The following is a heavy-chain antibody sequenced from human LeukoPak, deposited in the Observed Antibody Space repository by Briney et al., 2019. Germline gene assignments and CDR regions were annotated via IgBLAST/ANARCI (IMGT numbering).Heavy chain of an antibody. J-gene: IGHJ4*02. D-gene: IGHD1-20*01. CDR1: GGSISRYY. CDR3: ARLDGNWNYFDY. Sequence: SETLSLTCTVSGGSISRYYWSWIRQPPGKGLEWIVYIHYSGGTNYNPSLKSRVTISMDTSKNQFPLKLTSVTAADTAVYYCARLDGNWNYFDYWGLETLVTVSS. CDR2: IHYSGGT. V-gene: IGHV4-59*08.